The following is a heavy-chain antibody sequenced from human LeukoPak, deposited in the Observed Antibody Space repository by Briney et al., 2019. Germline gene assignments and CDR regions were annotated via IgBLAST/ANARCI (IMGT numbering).Heavy chain of an antibody. CDR3: ARDSPPAVVVVADSYYFDY. J-gene: IGHJ4*02. V-gene: IGHV3-20*04. Sequence: GESLRLSCAASGFTFDDYGMSWVRQAPGKGLEWVSGINWNGGSTGYADSVKGRFTISRDNAKNSLYLQMNSLRAEDTALYYCARDSPPAVVVVADSYYFDYWGQGTLVTVPS. D-gene: IGHD2-15*01. CDR2: INWNGGST. CDR1: GFTFDDYG.